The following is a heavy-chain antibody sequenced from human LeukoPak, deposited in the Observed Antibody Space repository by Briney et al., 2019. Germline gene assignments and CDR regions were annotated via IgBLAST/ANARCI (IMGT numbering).Heavy chain of an antibody. CDR1: VGSISSSSYY. Sequence: SETLSLTCTVSVGSISSSSYYWGWIPQPPGKGLEWIGSIYYSGSTYYNPSLKSRVTISVDTSKNQFSLKLSSVTAADTAVYYCARDLREKQLARDYFDYWGQGTLVTVSS. CDR2: IYYSGST. D-gene: IGHD6-6*01. V-gene: IGHV4-39*07. J-gene: IGHJ4*02. CDR3: ARDLREKQLARDYFDY.